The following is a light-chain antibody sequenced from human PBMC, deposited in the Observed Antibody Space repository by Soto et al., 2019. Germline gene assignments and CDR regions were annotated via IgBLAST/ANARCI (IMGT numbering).Light chain of an antibody. CDR1: QSVGSN. V-gene: IGKV3-15*01. CDR2: DAS. CDR3: QQYDTWPLT. J-gene: IGKJ4*01. Sequence: DIIMTHSPATLSVSPGERATLSCRASQSVGSNLAWYQQTPGQAPRVVIYDASTRATVIPARFSGSGSGTEFTLTISSLQSEDFAVYYCQQYDTWPLTFGGGTKVDIK.